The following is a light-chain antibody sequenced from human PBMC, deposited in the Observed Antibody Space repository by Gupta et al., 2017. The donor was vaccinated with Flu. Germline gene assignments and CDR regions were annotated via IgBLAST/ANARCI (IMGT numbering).Light chain of an antibody. CDR3: QSYDNGLGGSWV. V-gene: IGLV1-40*01. CDR1: ASNIGAGHN. J-gene: IGLJ3*02. Sequence: QSVLTQPPSVSGAPGQRVTISCTGSASNIGAGHNVHCYQQLPGAAHKPLIYDNDNRPSGIPARFAGSNSGTSASLAITGLQAEDEADYYCQSYDNGLGGSWVFGGGTKLTVV. CDR2: DND.